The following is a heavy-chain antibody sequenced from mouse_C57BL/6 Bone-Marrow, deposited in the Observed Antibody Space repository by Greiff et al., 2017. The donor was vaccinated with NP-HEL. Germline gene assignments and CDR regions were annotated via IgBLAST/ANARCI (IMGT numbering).Heavy chain of an antibody. CDR3: ARYGSSSAWFAY. CDR1: GFTFTDYY. V-gene: IGHV7-3*01. Sequence: EVQRVESGGGLVQPGGSLSLSCAASGFTFTDYYMRWVRQPPGKALEWLGFIRNKANGYTTEYSVSVKGPFTISRDNSQSILYRQMKALRGEDSATYYCARYGSSSAWFAYWGQGTLVTVSA. J-gene: IGHJ3*01. CDR2: IRNKANGYTT. D-gene: IGHD1-1*01.